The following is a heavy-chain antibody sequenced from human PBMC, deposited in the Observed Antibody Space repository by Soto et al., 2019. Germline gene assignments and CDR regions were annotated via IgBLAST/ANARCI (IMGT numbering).Heavy chain of an antibody. Sequence: SVKVSCKASGGTFSSYAIRWVRQAPGQGLEWMGGIIPIFGTANYAQKFQGRVTITADESTSTAYMELSSLRSEDTAVYYCARAYYYGSGSLGDYYYYGMDVWGQGTTVTVSS. CDR3: ARAYYYGSGSLGDYYYYGMDV. D-gene: IGHD3-10*01. J-gene: IGHJ6*02. CDR1: GGTFSSYA. V-gene: IGHV1-69*13. CDR2: IIPIFGTA.